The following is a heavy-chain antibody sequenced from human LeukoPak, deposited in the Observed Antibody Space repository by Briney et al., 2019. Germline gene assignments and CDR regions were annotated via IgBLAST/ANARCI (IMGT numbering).Heavy chain of an antibody. D-gene: IGHD3-10*01. Sequence: RGSLRLSCAASGFTFSSHWMHWARRAPGKGLVWVSRISTDGTTINYADSVKGRLTISRDNAKNTLYLQMNSLTAEDTAMYYCARGPRTSGSYYNGDYWGQGTLVTVSS. J-gene: IGHJ4*02. CDR3: ARGPRTSGSYYNGDY. CDR1: GFTFSSHW. V-gene: IGHV3-74*01. CDR2: ISTDGTTI.